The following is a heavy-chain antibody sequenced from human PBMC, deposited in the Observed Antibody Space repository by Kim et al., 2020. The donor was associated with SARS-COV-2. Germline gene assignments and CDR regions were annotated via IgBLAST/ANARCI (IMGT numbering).Heavy chain of an antibody. CDR1: GGSISSYY. CDR2: IYYSGST. D-gene: IGHD1-26*01. CDR3: ARDSWARSGSYLEHYYYGMDV. V-gene: IGHV4-59*01. Sequence: SETLSLTCTVSGGSISSYYWSWIRQPPGKGLEWIGYIYYSGSTNYNPSLKSRVTIPVDTSKNQFSLKLSSVTAADTAVYYCARDSWARSGSYLEHYYYGMDVWGQGTTVTVSS. J-gene: IGHJ6*02.